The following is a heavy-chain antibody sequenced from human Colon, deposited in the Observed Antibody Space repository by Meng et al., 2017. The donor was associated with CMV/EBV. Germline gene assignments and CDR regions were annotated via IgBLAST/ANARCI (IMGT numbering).Heavy chain of an antibody. CDR1: GFTYGNYW. CDR3: ARASNSSFDP. J-gene: IGHJ5*02. CDR2: ISHDGAKK. D-gene: IGHD4-11*01. V-gene: IGHV3-30*03. Sequence: GGSLRLSCAVSGFTYGNYWMTWVRQAPEKGLEWVAIISHDGAKKYYAESVKGRFTISRDNSQNPVNVQMNSLRGDDTAVYYCARASNSSFDPWDQGTLVTVSS.